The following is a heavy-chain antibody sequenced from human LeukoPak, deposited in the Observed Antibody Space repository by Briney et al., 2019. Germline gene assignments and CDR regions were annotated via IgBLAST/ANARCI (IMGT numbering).Heavy chain of an antibody. CDR3: ARYVVSGSGRFYFDY. J-gene: IGHJ4*02. V-gene: IGHV4-39*01. CDR1: GFTFSSYA. CDR2: INYGGTT. Sequence: GSLRLSCAASGFTFSSYAMSWVRQPPGRELQWIASINYGGTTYYNPSLKSRLTMSVDTSKNQFSLRLSSVTAADTAVYLCARYVVSGSGRFYFDYWGQGSLVTVSS. D-gene: IGHD3-10*01.